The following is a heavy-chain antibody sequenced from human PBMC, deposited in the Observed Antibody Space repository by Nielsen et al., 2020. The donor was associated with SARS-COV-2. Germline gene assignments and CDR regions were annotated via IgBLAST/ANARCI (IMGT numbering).Heavy chain of an antibody. D-gene: IGHD3-10*01. Sequence: SETLSLTCTVSGGSISPYYWNWIRQPPGKGLEWIGEINHSGSTNYNPSLKSRVTISVDTSKNQFSLKLSSVTAADTAVYYCARITYRSRSGRWDYYYYYGMDVWGQGTTVTVSS. J-gene: IGHJ6*02. V-gene: IGHV4-34*01. CDR2: INHSGST. CDR3: ARITYRSRSGRWDYYYYYGMDV. CDR1: GGSISPYY.